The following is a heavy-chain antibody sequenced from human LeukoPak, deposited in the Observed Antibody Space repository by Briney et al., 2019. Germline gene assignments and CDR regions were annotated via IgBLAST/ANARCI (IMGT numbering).Heavy chain of an antibody. Sequence: PSETLFLTCTVSGGSISSSSYYWGWIRQPPGKGLEWIGSIYYSGSTYYNPSLKSRVTISVDTSKNQFSLKLSSVTTADTAVYYCARQRPDDLTGGCFDYWGQGTLVTVSS. D-gene: IGHD7-27*01. CDR3: ARQRPDDLTGGCFDY. V-gene: IGHV4-39*01. J-gene: IGHJ4*02. CDR1: GGSISSSSYY. CDR2: IYYSGST.